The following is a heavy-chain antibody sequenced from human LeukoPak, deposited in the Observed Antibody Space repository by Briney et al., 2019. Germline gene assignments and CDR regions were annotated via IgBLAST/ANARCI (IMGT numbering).Heavy chain of an antibody. CDR3: ARLTTVTTTTPYYMDV. CDR2: IYPGDYET. CDR1: GYGFTTYW. V-gene: IGHV5-51*01. Sequence: GEALQISCQGSGYGFTTYWIGWVRPMPGKGREWMGIIYPGDYETRYSPSFQGQVTISADKSISAAYLQWSSLKASDTAMYYCARLTTVTTTTPYYMDVWGKGTTVTVSS. D-gene: IGHD4-11*01. J-gene: IGHJ6*03.